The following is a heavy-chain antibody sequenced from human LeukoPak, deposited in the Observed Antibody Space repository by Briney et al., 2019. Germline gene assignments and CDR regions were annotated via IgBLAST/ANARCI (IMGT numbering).Heavy chain of an antibody. CDR3: AREGSGWSDY. CDR2: ISSSSTI. Sequence: GGSLRLSCAASGFTFSSYSMNWVRQAPGKGLEWVSYISSSSTIYYADSVKGRFTISRDNAKNSLYLQMNSLRAEDTAVYYCAREGSGWSDYWGQGTLVTVSS. D-gene: IGHD6-19*01. V-gene: IGHV3-48*01. J-gene: IGHJ4*02. CDR1: GFTFSSYS.